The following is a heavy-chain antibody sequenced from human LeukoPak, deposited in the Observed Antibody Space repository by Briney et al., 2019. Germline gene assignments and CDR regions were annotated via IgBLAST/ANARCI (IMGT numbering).Heavy chain of an antibody. V-gene: IGHV4-59*01. CDR1: GGSISSYS. D-gene: IGHD2-15*01. Sequence: SATLSLACTVSGGSISSYSWSWIRQSPGKGLEWIGYMYYSGSPNYNPSLQSRVTISVDTSKNQFSLKLSSVTAADTAVYYCARNFPGVGCSGGSCYDYWGQGTLVTVSS. CDR3: ARNFPGVGCSGGSCYDY. J-gene: IGHJ4*02. CDR2: MYYSGSP.